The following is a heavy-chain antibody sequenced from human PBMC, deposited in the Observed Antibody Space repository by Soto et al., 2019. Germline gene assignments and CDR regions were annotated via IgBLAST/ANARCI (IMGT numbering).Heavy chain of an antibody. D-gene: IGHD1-1*01. CDR1: GGSISSYY. Sequence: QVQLQESGPGLVKPSETLSLTCTVSGGSISSYYWSWIRQPPGKGLEWIGYIYDSGGPKYKPALKRRLTTSVNTSKTHFSLKLRSVTAADTAVYYCARVLSPPRPPNYYYSAMDVWGQGTTVTVSS. J-gene: IGHJ6*02. V-gene: IGHV4-59*01. CDR3: ARVLSPPRPPNYYYSAMDV. CDR2: IYDSGGP.